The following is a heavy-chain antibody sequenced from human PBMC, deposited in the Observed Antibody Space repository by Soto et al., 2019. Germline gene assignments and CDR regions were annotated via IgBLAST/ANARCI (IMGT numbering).Heavy chain of an antibody. D-gene: IGHD3-22*01. Sequence: QVQLVESGGGVVQPGRSLRLSCAASGFTFSSYAMHWVRQAPGKGLECVAVISYDGSNKYYADSVKGRFTISRDNSKNTLYLQMNSLRAEDTAVYYCASRYYYDSSGYFLDWYFDLWGRGTLVTVSS. CDR3: ASRYYYDSSGYFLDWYFDL. J-gene: IGHJ2*01. CDR1: GFTFSSYA. V-gene: IGHV3-30-3*01. CDR2: ISYDGSNK.